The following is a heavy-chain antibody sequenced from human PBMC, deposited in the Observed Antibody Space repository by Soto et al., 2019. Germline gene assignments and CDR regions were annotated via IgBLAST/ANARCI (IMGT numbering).Heavy chain of an antibody. CDR1: GGTFISYA. D-gene: IGHD5-12*01. CDR2: IIPIFGTA. V-gene: IGHV1-69*13. Sequence: PSVKVSFKASGGTFISYAISWVVQAPGQGLEWMGGIIPIFGTANYAQKFQGRVTITADESTSTAYMELSSLRSEDTAVYYCARAGVEMATRTDYWGQGTLVTVSS. J-gene: IGHJ4*02. CDR3: ARAGVEMATRTDY.